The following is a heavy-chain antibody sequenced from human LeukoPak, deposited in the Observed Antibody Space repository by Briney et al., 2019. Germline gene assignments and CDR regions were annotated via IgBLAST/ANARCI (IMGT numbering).Heavy chain of an antibody. J-gene: IGHJ4*02. CDR3: TRPPLVYSRGEDY. D-gene: IGHD6-13*01. CDR1: GFTFSGSA. CDR2: IRSKADSYAT. V-gene: IGHV3-73*01. Sequence: GGSLRLSCAASGFTFSGSAMHWVRQASGKGLEWVGRIRSKADSYATAYAASVKGRFTISRDDSKNTAYLQMNSLKTEDTAVYYCTRPPLVYSRGEDYWGQGTLVTVSS.